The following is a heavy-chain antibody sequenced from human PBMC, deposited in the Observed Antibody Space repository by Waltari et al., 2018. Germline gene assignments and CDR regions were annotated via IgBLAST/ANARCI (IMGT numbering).Heavy chain of an antibody. D-gene: IGHD3-22*01. Sequence: QVQLVESGGRFVKPGGSLRLSCAASGFTFRHFYMSLIRQVPGRGLEWVADMSSTREIIYYADSVRGRFTISRDNARKSLYLDMNSLRAEDTAVYYCARAGFDHQSSGYGMDVWGQGTTVTVSS. CDR2: MSSTREII. V-gene: IGHV3-11*01. J-gene: IGHJ6*02. CDR3: ARAGFDHQSSGYGMDV. CDR1: GFTFRHFY.